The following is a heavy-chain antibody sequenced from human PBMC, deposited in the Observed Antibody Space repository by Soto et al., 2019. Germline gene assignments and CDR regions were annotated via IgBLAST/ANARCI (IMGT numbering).Heavy chain of an antibody. Sequence: ALSLTCAVAAYSISRGYYWSWIRQPPGKALEWIGYVYHTGNAYPKPSLKSRVTISLDRSKNQFSLKMASVTAADTALYYCASRPFYYYGLDVWGQGTTVTVSS. V-gene: IGHV4-30-2*01. CDR1: AYSISRGYY. CDR2: VYHTGNA. J-gene: IGHJ6*02. CDR3: ASRPFYYYGLDV.